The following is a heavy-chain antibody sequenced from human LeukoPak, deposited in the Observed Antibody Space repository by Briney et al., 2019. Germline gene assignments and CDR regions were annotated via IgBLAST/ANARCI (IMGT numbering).Heavy chain of an antibody. CDR2: INPNSGGT. CDR1: GYTFTGYY. J-gene: IGHJ6*02. D-gene: IGHD2-15*01. Sequence: ASVKVSCKASGYTFTGYYMHWVRQAPGQGLEWMGRINPNSGGTNYAQKFQGRVTMTRDTSISTAYMEPSRLRSDDTAVYYCARGFIRYCSGGSCYRSGSGMDVWGQGTTVTVSS. V-gene: IGHV1-2*06. CDR3: ARGFIRYCSGGSCYRSGSGMDV.